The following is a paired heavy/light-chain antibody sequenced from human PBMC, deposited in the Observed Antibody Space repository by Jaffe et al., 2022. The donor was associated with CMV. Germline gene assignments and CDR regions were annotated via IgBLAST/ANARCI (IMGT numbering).Light chain of an antibody. CDR3: MQVLQAPRT. CDR1: QSLLHSNGNNY. Sequence: DIVMTQSPLSLPVTPGEPASISCRSSQSLLHSNGNNYLDWYLQKPGKSPQLLIYLGSNRASGVPDRFSGSGSGTDFTLKISRVEAEDVGVYYCMQVLQAPRTFGQGTKLEIK. CDR2: LGS. J-gene: IGKJ2*01. V-gene: IGKV2-28*01.
Heavy chain of an antibody. D-gene: IGHD6-6*01. V-gene: IGHV3-48*03. CDR3: GRDARDATGRPVAFDI. CDR2: ISSSGSTI. J-gene: IGHJ3*02. CDR1: GFTFSSYE. Sequence: EVQLVESGGGLVQPGGSLRLSCAASGFTFSSYEMNWVRQAPGKGPEWVSYISSSGSTIKYADSVKGRFTISRDNVKNSLYLQMNSLRAEDTAIYYCGRDARDATGRPVAFDIWGQGTMVTVSS.